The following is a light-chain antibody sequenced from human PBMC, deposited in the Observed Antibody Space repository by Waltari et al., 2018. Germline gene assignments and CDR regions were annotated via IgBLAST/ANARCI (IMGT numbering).Light chain of an antibody. J-gene: IGKJ1*01. CDR2: KAS. Sequence: DIQMTQSPSTLSASVGDRVTITCRASQSINSWLAWYQQKPGKAPNLLIYKASSLQSGVPSRFSGSGSGTEFTLTISSLQSDDFATYYCQQFYDYSRTFGQGTKVEI. V-gene: IGKV1-5*03. CDR3: QQFYDYSRT. CDR1: QSINSW.